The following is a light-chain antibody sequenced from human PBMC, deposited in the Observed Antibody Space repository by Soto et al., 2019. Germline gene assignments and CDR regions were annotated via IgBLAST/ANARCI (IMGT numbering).Light chain of an antibody. J-gene: IGKJ1*01. CDR3: QQYGYSFRA. CDR1: QSVSNN. V-gene: IGKV3D-15*01. Sequence: EIVMTQSPATLSVSPGERVTLSCRASQSVSNNLAWYQQKPGQTPRLLFYGASTRATGIPDRFSGSGSGTDFTLTISRLEPEDFAVYYCQQYGYSFRAFGQGTKVEL. CDR2: GAS.